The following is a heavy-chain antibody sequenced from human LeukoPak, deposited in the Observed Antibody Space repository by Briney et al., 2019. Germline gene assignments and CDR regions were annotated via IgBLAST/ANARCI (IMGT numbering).Heavy chain of an antibody. V-gene: IGHV1-3*02. D-gene: IGHD3-10*01. CDR3: ARESVVRGLVY. Sequence: ASVKVSYMGSRYTYTSYPKHWVRQAPGQRLEWMGWSNGGNGNTKYSQEFQDRVTITRDTSASKAYMELSSLRSEDMAVYYCARESVVRGLVYLSQGTLVTVSS. CDR1: RYTYTSYP. J-gene: IGHJ4*02. CDR2: SNGGNGNT.